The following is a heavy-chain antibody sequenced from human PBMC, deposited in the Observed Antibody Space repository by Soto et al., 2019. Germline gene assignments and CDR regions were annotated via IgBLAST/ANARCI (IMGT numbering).Heavy chain of an antibody. J-gene: IGHJ5*02. Sequence: GSSLRLSCAASGFTFSSYAMHWVLQAPGKGLEWVAVISYDGSNKYYADSVKGLFTISRDNSKNTLYLQMNSLRAEDTAVYYCAKGARLMGATKRRLDWVDPWGQGTLVTVSS. CDR3: AKGARLMGATKRRLDWVDP. CDR1: GFTFSSYA. V-gene: IGHV3-30-3*01. D-gene: IGHD1-26*01. CDR2: ISYDGSNK.